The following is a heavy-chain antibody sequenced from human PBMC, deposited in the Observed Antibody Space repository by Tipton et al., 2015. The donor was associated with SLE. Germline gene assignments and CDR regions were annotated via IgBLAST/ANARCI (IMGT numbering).Heavy chain of an antibody. J-gene: IGHJ4*02. V-gene: IGHV1-2*02. CDR2: INPNSGGT. CDR1: GYTFTGYF. Sequence: QVQLVQSGAEVKKPGASVKVSCKASGYTFTGYFIHWVRQAPGQGLEWMGWINPNSGGTNYAQKFQGRVTMTRDTSTNTAYMELRGLRSDDTAEYYCARDLYQLLVFDYWGQGTLVTVSS. D-gene: IGHD2-2*01. CDR3: ARDLYQLLVFDY.